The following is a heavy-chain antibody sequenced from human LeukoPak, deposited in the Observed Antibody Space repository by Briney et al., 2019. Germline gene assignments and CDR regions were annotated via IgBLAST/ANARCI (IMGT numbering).Heavy chain of an antibody. D-gene: IGHD1-14*01. J-gene: IGHJ4*02. CDR2: ISSNSSTI. Sequence: GVSQRLSCAASGFPFSSYSMNWVRQAPGKGLEWVSYISSNSSTIYYADSVKGRFTISRHNAKNTLYLQMNRLRAEHTAVYYCARYNLGGHGEFDYWGQGTLVTVSS. V-gene: IGHV3-48*01. CDR1: GFPFSSYS. CDR3: ARYNLGGHGEFDY.